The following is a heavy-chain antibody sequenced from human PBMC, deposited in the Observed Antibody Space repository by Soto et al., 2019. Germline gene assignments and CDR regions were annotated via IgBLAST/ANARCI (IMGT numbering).Heavy chain of an antibody. CDR3: ARGGPSYYYDSSGHRAELDD. J-gene: IGHJ4*01. CDR1: GFSLGNYW. CDR2: INSDGSYT. Sequence: EVQLVESGGDLVQPGGSLRLSCAASGFSLGNYWMHWVRQGPGKGLVWVSHINSDGSYTSYADSVKGRFTISRDNAKNTLYLQMNSLRAEDTALYYCARGGPSYYYDSSGHRAELDDCGHGILVTVSS. D-gene: IGHD3-22*01. V-gene: IGHV3-74*01.